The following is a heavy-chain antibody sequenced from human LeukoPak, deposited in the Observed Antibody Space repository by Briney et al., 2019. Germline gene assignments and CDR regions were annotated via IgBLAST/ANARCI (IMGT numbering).Heavy chain of an antibody. Sequence: SGPTLVNPTQTLTLTCTVSGFSLSTSGMCVSWIRQPPGKALEWLARIDWDDDKYYSTSLKTRLTISKDTSKNQVVLTMTNMDPVDTATYYCARIRIDYGDSPFYFDYWGQGTLVTVSS. J-gene: IGHJ4*02. CDR1: GFSLSTSGMC. D-gene: IGHD4-17*01. V-gene: IGHV2-70*11. CDR3: ARIRIDYGDSPFYFDY. CDR2: IDWDDDK.